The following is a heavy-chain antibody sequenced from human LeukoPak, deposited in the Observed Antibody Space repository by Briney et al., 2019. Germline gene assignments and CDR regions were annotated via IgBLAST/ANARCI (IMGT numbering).Heavy chain of an antibody. J-gene: IGHJ4*02. V-gene: IGHV4-39*01. Sequence: SETLSLTRTLSGGSLSTSMYYWGSIRQPPGKGLECIGNIYYSGIIFYNPSFKSRVTFSVDTSKNYFSLKLSAVTAPDPAVLFCAGHSGSPFDSWGQGAMV. CDR2: IYYSGII. D-gene: IGHD3-10*01. CDR3: AGHSGSPFDS. CDR1: GGSLSTSMYY.